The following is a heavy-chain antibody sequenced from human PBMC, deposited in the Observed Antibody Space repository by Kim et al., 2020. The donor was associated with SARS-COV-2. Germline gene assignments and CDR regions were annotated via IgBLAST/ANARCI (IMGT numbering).Heavy chain of an antibody. CDR1: RFTFSSYG. Sequence: GGSLRLSCAASRFTFSSYGLHWVRQAPGKGLEWVAVIWYDGSNKYHADSVKGRFTIYRDNSKNTLDLQMNNLRAEDTAVYYCAKERRKYCSGGSCHLEYWGQGTLVTVSS. J-gene: IGHJ4*02. CDR2: IWYDGSNK. D-gene: IGHD2-15*01. V-gene: IGHV3-33*06. CDR3: AKERRKYCSGGSCHLEY.